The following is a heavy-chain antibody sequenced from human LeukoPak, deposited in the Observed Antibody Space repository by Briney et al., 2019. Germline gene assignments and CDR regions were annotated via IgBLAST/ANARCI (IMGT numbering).Heavy chain of an antibody. CDR1: GFTFSSFA. D-gene: IGHD6-19*01. J-gene: IGHJ3*02. Sequence: GGSLRLSCAASGFTFSSFAMSWVRQAPGKGLELVSAISDTGGSTYYIDSVKGRFTISRANSKSTLYLQMNSLRAEDTAVYYCAKGWQWLVSDAFDNWGQGTMVTVSS. V-gene: IGHV3-23*01. CDR3: AKGWQWLVSDAFDN. CDR2: ISDTGGST.